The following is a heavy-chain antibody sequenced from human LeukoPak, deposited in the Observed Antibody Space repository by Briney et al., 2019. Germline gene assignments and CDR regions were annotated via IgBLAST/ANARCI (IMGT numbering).Heavy chain of an antibody. V-gene: IGHV4-59*08. J-gene: IGHJ6*02. CDR1: GGSISSYY. Sequence: SETLSLTCTVSGGSISSYYWSWIRQPPGKGLEWIGYIYYSGSTNYNPSLKSRVTISVDTSKNQFSLKLSSVTAADTAVYYCARQGGGFHYYGMDVWGQGTTVTVFS. CDR3: ARQGGGFHYYGMDV. CDR2: IYYSGST. D-gene: IGHD2-15*01.